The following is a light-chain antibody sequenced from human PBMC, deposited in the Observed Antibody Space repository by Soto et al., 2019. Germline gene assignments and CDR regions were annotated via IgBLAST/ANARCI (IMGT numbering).Light chain of an antibody. CDR1: QSVSSSY. J-gene: IGKJ3*01. CDR3: QQYGSSPRVT. V-gene: IGKV3-20*01. Sequence: EIVLTQSPATLSLSPGERATLSCMASQSVSSSYFAWYQQKPGQAPRLLIYGTSSRATDIPDRFSGSGSGTDFTLTISRLEPDDFAVYYCQQYGSSPRVTFGPGTKVDIK. CDR2: GTS.